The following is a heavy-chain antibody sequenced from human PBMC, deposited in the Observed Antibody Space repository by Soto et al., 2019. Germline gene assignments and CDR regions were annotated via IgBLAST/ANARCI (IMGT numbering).Heavy chain of an antibody. CDR2: ISAGGDLS. CDR3: SKWDGYGDY. D-gene: IGHD5-12*01. CDR1: GFVFGRNS. Sequence: EVQLLESGGDLIHPGGSLRLSCAASGFVFGRNSMTWVRQTPGKGLEWVAGISAGGDLSWHADFVKGRFTISRDNSKNMVYLQMNNLRVDETAVYVCSKWDGYGDYWGRGALVTVSA. V-gene: IGHV3-23*01. J-gene: IGHJ4*02.